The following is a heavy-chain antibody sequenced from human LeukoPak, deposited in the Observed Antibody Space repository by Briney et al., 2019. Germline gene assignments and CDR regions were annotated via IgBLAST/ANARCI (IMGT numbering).Heavy chain of an antibody. Sequence: PGRSLRLSCAASGFTFSSYAMHWVRQAPGKGLEWVAVISYDGSNKYYADSVKGRFTISRDNSKNTLYLQMNSLKPEDTAVYYCAKALGLREPDDAFDIWGQGTLVTVSS. J-gene: IGHJ3*02. CDR1: GFTFSSYA. D-gene: IGHD3-16*01. CDR2: ISYDGSNK. CDR3: AKALGLREPDDAFDI. V-gene: IGHV3-30-3*01.